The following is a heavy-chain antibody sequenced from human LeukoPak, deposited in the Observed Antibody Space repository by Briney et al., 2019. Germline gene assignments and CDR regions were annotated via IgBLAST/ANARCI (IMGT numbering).Heavy chain of an antibody. CDR2: INPNSGDT. CDR1: GYTFTGYY. CDR3: ARDMDTGPDLFDY. D-gene: IGHD5-18*01. J-gene: IGHJ4*02. V-gene: IGHV1-2*02. Sequence: ASVKVSCKASGYTFTGYYIHWVRQAPGQGLEWTGWINPNSGDTDYAQKFQGRVTMTSDTSISTAYMDLSRLRSDDTAVYYCARDMDTGPDLFDYWGQGTLVTVSS.